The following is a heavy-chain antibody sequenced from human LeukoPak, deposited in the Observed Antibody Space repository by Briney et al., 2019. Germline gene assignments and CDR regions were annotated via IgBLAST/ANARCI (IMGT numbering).Heavy chain of an antibody. CDR1: GFTLSGYG. D-gene: IGHD2-15*01. CDR3: AREFCSGGSCSSPDWFDP. V-gene: IGHV3-23*01. J-gene: IGHJ5*02. Sequence: GGSLRLSCAASGFTLSGYGMSWVRQAPGKGLEWVSAISGSGGSTYYADSVKGRFTISRDNAKNSLYLQMNSLRAEDTAVYYCAREFCSGGSCSSPDWFDPWGQGTLVTVSS. CDR2: ISGSGGST.